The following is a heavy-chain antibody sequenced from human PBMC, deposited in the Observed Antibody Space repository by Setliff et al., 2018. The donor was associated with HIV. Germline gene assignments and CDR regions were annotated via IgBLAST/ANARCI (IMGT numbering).Heavy chain of an antibody. D-gene: IGHD3-22*01. V-gene: IGHV4-31*02. CDR3: ARGITMIVVANYGMDV. Sequence: PSETLSLRLSCTASGFTFGDYYWSWIRQPPGKGLEWIGYIYYSGSTYYNPSLKSRVTISVDTSKNQFSLKLSSVTAADTAVYYCARGITMIVVANYGMDVWGQGTTVTVSS. CDR2: IYYSGST. CDR1: ASGFTFGDYY. J-gene: IGHJ6*02.